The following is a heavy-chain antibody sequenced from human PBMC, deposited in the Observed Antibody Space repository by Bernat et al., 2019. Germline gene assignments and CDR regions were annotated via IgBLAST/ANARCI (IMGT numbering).Heavy chain of an antibody. V-gene: IGHV3-30*04. J-gene: IGHJ5*02. D-gene: IGHD3-16*01. CDR1: GFTFSEFA. CDR3: ARAGRHSTLWGWFDP. CDR2: ISYDGSNT. Sequence: QVQLVESGGGVVQPGRSLRLSCAASGFTFSEFAMHWVRQAPGKGLEWLAVISYDGSNTYYTESGKGRFTISRDNTKNTLYLQMISLRAEDTALFFCARAGRHSTLWGWFDPWGQGTLVTVSS.